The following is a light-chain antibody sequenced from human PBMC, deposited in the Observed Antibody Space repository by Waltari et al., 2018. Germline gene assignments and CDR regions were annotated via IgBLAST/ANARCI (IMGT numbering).Light chain of an antibody. CDR3: QQYDGIVVT. CDR2: STY. V-gene: IGKV3-20*01. CDR1: QTVSTIA. Sequence: IVLTQSPGTLSLSPVARATLSCRASQTVSTIALSWYQQKPGQAPRVLIYSTYNRATGIPDRFSGSGSGTDFTLTINRLAPEDFAMYYCQQYDGIVVTFGGGTKVEI. J-gene: IGKJ4*01.